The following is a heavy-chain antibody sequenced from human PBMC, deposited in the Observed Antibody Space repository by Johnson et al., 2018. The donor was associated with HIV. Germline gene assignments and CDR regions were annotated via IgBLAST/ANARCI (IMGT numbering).Heavy chain of an antibody. Sequence: QVQLVESGGGVVQPGRSLRLSCAASGFTFSSYAMHWVRQAPGKGLEWVAVISYDGSNKYYADSVNGRFTISRDNSKNTLYLQMNSLRAEDTAVYYCARGGKRVMAAFDIWGQGTMVTVSS. J-gene: IGHJ3*02. CDR3: ARGGKRVMAAFDI. CDR2: ISYDGSNK. CDR1: GFTFSSYA. V-gene: IGHV3-30-3*01. D-gene: IGHD3-16*01.